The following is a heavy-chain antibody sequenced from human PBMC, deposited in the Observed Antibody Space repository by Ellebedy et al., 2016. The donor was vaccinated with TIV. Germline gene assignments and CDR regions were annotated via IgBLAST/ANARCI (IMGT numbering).Heavy chain of an antibody. J-gene: IGHJ3*02. Sequence: SETLSLTXTVSGGSISSSSYYWGWIRQPPGKGLEWIGYIYYSGSTNYNPSLKSRVTISVDTSKNQFSLKLSSVTAADTAVYYCARGNTVTFDAFDIWGQGTMVTVSS. D-gene: IGHD4-17*01. CDR3: ARGNTVTFDAFDI. CDR1: GGSISSSSYY. CDR2: IYYSGST. V-gene: IGHV4-61*05.